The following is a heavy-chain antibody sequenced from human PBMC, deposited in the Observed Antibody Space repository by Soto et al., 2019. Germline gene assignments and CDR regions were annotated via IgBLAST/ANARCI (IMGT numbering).Heavy chain of an antibody. V-gene: IGHV3-30*03. Sequence: QVQLVESGGGVVQPGKSLRLSCAASGFTFSSYAMHWARQAPGKGPEWVTVISIRGGDEYYAESVRGRFTISRDDSKNTLHLQMDSLRVEDTAVYYCARGTIVARQHLDYWGQGTLVTVSS. D-gene: IGHD6-6*01. CDR3: ARGTIVARQHLDY. CDR1: GFTFSSYA. J-gene: IGHJ4*02. CDR2: ISIRGGDE.